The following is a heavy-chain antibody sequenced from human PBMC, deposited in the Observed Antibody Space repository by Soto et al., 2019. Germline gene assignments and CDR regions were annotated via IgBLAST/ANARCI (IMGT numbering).Heavy chain of an antibody. D-gene: IGHD5-12*01. V-gene: IGHV4-39*01. J-gene: IGHJ4*02. CDR2: IYYSGST. CDR3: ARLGSGYDFIFDY. CDR1: GGSISSSSYY. Sequence: PSATLSLTCTVSGGSISSSSYYWGWIRQPPGKGLEWIGSIYYSGSTYYNPSLKSRVTISVDTSKNQFSLKLSSVTAADTAVYYCARLGSGYDFIFDYWGQGTLVTVSA.